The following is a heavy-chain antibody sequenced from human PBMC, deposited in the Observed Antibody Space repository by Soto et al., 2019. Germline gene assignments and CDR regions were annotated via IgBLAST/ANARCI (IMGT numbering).Heavy chain of an antibody. D-gene: IGHD6-19*01. CDR1: GGSISSYY. CDR2: IYYSGST. CDR3: ARHKRFYGSGTLAIDY. V-gene: IGHV4-59*08. Sequence: SETLSLTCTVSGGSISSYYWSWIRQPPGKGLEWIGHIYYSGSTNYNPSLKSRVTISVDTSKNQFSLKLSSVTAADTAVYYCARHKRFYGSGTLAIDYWGQGTLVTVSS. J-gene: IGHJ4*02.